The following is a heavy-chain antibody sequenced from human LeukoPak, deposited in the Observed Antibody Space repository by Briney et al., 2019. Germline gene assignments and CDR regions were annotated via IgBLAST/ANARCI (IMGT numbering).Heavy chain of an antibody. CDR2: IYYSGGT. J-gene: IGHJ3*02. V-gene: IGHV4-39*01. CDR1: GGSISSSSYY. CDR3: ARAPQWLVSDAFDI. D-gene: IGHD6-19*01. Sequence: SETLSLTCTVSGGSISSSSYYWGWIRQPPGKGLEWIGSIYYSGGTYYNPSLKSRVTISVDTSKNQFSLKLSSVTAADTAVYYCARAPQWLVSDAFDIWGQGTMVTVSS.